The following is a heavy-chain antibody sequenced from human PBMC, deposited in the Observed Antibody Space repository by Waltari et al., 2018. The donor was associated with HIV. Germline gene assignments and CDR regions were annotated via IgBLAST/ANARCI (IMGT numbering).Heavy chain of an antibody. V-gene: IGHV3-9*01. Sequence: DVQLVESGGGLVQPGRSLSLSCAASGFTFDDYAMHWVRQAPGKGLEWVSGISWNSGSIGYADSVKGRFTISRDNAKNSLYLQMNSLRAEDTALYYCAKGLVGAYDYWGQGTLVTVSS. CDR2: ISWNSGSI. CDR3: AKGLVGAYDY. CDR1: GFTFDDYA. J-gene: IGHJ4*02. D-gene: IGHD1-26*01.